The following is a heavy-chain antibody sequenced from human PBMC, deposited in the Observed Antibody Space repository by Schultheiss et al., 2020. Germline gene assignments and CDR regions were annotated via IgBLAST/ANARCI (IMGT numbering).Heavy chain of an antibody. CDR2: ISSSGSTI. CDR1: GGSFSDYY. V-gene: IGHV3-11*01. Sequence: LSLTCAVYGGSFSDYYMSWIRQAPGKGLEWVSYISSSGSTIYYADSVKGRFTISRDNAKNSLYLQMNSLRAEDTAVYYCARVEAVAGRDWYFDLWGRGTLVTV. CDR3: ARVEAVAGRDWYFDL. D-gene: IGHD6-19*01. J-gene: IGHJ2*01.